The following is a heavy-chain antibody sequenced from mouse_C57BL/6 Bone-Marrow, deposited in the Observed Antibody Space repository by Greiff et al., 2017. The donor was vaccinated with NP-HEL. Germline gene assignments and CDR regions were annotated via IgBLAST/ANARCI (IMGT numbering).Heavy chain of an antibody. CDR2: IYPGDGDT. CDR3: ARNSSYWYFDV. Sequence: VQGVESGAELVKPGASVKISCKASGYAFSSYWMNWVKQRPGKGLEWIGQIYPGDGDTNYNGKFKGKATLTADKSSSTAYMQLSSLISEDSAVYFCARNSSYWYFDVWGTGTTVTVSS. V-gene: IGHV1-80*01. J-gene: IGHJ1*03. CDR1: GYAFSSYW. D-gene: IGHD1-1*01.